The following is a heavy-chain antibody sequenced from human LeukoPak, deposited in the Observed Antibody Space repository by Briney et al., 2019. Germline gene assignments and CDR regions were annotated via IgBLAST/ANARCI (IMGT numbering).Heavy chain of an antibody. V-gene: IGHV1-2*02. J-gene: IGHJ5*02. D-gene: IGHD3-22*01. CDR1: GYTFTGYY. Sequence: GASVKVSCKASGYTFTGYYMHWVRQAPGQGLEWMGWINPNSGGTNYAQKFQGRVTMTRDTSISTAYMELSRLRSDDTAVYYRAREAYYDSSGYDVNWFDPWGQGTLVTVSS. CDR2: INPNSGGT. CDR3: AREAYYDSSGYDVNWFDP.